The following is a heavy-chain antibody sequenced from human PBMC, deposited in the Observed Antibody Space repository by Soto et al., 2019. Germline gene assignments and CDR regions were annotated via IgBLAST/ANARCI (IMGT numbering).Heavy chain of an antibody. CDR2: ISSSSSYT. D-gene: IGHD6-13*01. J-gene: IGHJ5*02. CDR3: AREVAAAGDWFDP. Sequence: GGSLRLSCAASGFTFSSYSMNWVRQAPGKGLEWVSSISSSSSYTYYADSVKGRFTISRDNAKNSLYLQMNSLRAEDTAVYYCAREVAAAGDWFDPWGQGTLVTVSS. CDR1: GFTFSSYS. V-gene: IGHV3-21*01.